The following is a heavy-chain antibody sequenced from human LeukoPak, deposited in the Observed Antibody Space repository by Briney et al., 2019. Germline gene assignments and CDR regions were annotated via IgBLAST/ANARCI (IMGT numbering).Heavy chain of an antibody. V-gene: IGHV1-2*02. J-gene: IGHJ4*02. CDR2: INPNSGGT. CDR3: AREKEPEYSSSWADY. D-gene: IGHD6-13*01. Sequence: ASVKVSCKASGYTFTGYYMHWVRQAPGQGLEWMGWINPNSGGTNYAQKFQGRVTMTRDTSISTAYMGLSRLRSDDTAVYYCAREKEPEYSSSWADYWGQGTLVTVSS. CDR1: GYTFTGYY.